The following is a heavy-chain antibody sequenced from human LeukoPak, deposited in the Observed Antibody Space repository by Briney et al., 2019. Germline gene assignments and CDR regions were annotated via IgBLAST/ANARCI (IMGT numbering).Heavy chain of an antibody. D-gene: IGHD5-24*01. Sequence: SVKVSCKASGGTFSSYAISWVRQAPGQGLEWMGGIIPIFGTANYAQKFQGRVTITADESTSTAYMELSSLRSEDTAVYYCASVMEMATRDDDAFDIWGQGTMVTVSS. J-gene: IGHJ3*02. CDR3: ASVMEMATRDDDAFDI. CDR2: IIPIFGTA. CDR1: GGTFSSYA. V-gene: IGHV1-69*13.